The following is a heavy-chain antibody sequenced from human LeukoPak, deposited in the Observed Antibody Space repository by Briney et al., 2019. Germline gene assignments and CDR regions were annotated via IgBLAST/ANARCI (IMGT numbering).Heavy chain of an antibody. CDR2: IYYSGST. V-gene: IGHV4-39*07. CDR1: GGSISSSSYY. J-gene: IGHJ3*02. CDR3: ARDRGRPEAFDI. D-gene: IGHD2-15*01. Sequence: SETLSLTCTVSGGSISSSSYYWGWIRQPPGKGLEWIGSIYYSGSTYYNPSLKSRVTISVDTSKNQFSLKLSSVTAADTAVYYCARDRGRPEAFDIWGQGTMVTVSS.